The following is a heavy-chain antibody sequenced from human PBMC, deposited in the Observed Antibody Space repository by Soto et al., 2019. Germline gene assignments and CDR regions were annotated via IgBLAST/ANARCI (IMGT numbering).Heavy chain of an antibody. D-gene: IGHD3-22*01. CDR3: ARGRYYYDSTGYYNFDY. V-gene: IGHV4-31*03. J-gene: IGHJ4*02. Sequence: PSETLSLTCTVSGGSLSSGAYYWSWIRQHPGKGLEWIGYIYYTGSSNYNPSLKSRVTISADTSKKQFSLKLSSVTAADTAVYYCARGRYYYDSTGYYNFDYWGQGTLVTVS. CDR2: IYYTGSS. CDR1: GGSLSSGAYY.